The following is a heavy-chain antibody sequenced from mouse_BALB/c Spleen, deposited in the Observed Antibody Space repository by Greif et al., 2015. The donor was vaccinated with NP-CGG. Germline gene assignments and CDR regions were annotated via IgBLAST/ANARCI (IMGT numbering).Heavy chain of an antibody. CDR1: GFTFSDYY. V-gene: IGHV5-12*02. CDR2: ISNGGGST. D-gene: IGHD2-2*01. Sequence: EVQRVESGGGLVQPGGSLKLSCATSGFTFSDYYMYWVRQTPEKRLEWVAYISNGGGSTYYPDTVKGRFTISRDNAKNTLYLQMSRLKSEDTAMYYCASWYGYDGDYYAMDYWGQGTSVTVSS. CDR3: ASWYGYDGDYYAMDY. J-gene: IGHJ4*01.